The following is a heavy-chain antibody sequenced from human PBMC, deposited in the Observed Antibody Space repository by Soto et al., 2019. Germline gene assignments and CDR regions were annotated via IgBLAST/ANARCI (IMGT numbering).Heavy chain of an antibody. CDR1: GFTFSDYY. CDR3: ARVRGGWYYFDY. CDR2: ISSSSSYT. D-gene: IGHD6-19*01. Sequence: QVQLVESGGGLVKPGGSLRLSYAASGFTFSDYYMTWIRQAPGKGLEWVSYISSSSSYTDYADSVRGRFTISRENAENSLYLQMHSLRAEDTAVYYCARVRGGWYYFDYWGQGTLVTVSS. J-gene: IGHJ4*02. V-gene: IGHV3-11*05.